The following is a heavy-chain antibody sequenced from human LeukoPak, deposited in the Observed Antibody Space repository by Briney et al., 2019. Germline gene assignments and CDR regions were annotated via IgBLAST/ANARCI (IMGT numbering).Heavy chain of an antibody. CDR3: TSPYCSSTSCYDYYYYYMDV. V-gene: IGHV3-49*04. D-gene: IGHD2-2*01. CDR1: GFTFGDYA. J-gene: IGHJ6*03. Sequence: PGGSLRLPCTASGFTFGDYAMSWVRQAPGKGLEWVGFIRSKAYGGTTEYAASVKGRFTISRDDSKSIAYLQMNSLKTEDTAVYYCTSPYCSSTSCYDYYYYYMDVWGKGTTVTVSS. CDR2: IRSKAYGGTT.